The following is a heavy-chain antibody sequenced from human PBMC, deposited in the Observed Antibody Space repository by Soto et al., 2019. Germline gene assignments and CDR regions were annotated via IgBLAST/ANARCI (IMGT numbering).Heavy chain of an antibody. CDR3: ARLSGTYGRRHYFDY. D-gene: IGHD3-16*01. J-gene: IGHJ4*02. Sequence: EVQLLESGGALVQPGGSLRLSCAASGITFSRHAMSWVRQAPGTGLEWVSTIDPTGSNTHYADSVKGRFTIYRDNAKSSLYLQMNSLRPEDTAVYYCARLSGTYGRRHYFDYWGQGTLVTVSS. CDR1: GITFSRHA. CDR2: IDPTGSNT. V-gene: IGHV3-23*05.